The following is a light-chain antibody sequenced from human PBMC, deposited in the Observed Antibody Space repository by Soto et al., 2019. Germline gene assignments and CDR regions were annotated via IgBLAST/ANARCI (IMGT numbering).Light chain of an antibody. Sequence: DIQMTQSPSALSASVGDRVTIACRASQFISTWLAWYQQKPGKAPKLLIYGASSLESGVPSRFSGSGSGTEFTLTISSLQPDDFATYYCQQYISFITFGQGTRLEIK. J-gene: IGKJ5*01. CDR3: QQYISFIT. CDR1: QFISTW. V-gene: IGKV1-5*01. CDR2: GAS.